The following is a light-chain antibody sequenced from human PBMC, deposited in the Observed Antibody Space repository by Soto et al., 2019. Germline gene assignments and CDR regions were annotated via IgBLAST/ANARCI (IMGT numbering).Light chain of an antibody. J-gene: IGLJ1*01. CDR3: SSKRTTTSVV. CDR1: SSDVGGYNF. CDR2: EVS. V-gene: IGLV2-14*03. Sequence: QSALTQPASVFGSPGQSITFSCTGTSSDVGGYNFVSWYQQHPGKAPKLMIYEVSSRPSGVSNRFSGSKSGNTASLTISGLQPEDEADFYCSSKRTTTSVVFGSGTKLTVL.